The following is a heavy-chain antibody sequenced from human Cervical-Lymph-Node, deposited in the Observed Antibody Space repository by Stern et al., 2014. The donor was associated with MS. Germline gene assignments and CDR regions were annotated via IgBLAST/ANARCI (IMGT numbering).Heavy chain of an antibody. CDR3: ARDPHIAVAGTGGGFDP. D-gene: IGHD6-19*01. CDR1: GYTFTSYG. J-gene: IGHJ5*02. CDR2: ISGYNDDT. Sequence: VPLVESGAEVKKPGASVKVSCKASGYTFTSYGISWVRQAPGQGLEWMGWISGYNDDTNYVEKFQGRVTMTTDPSTSTAYLELRSLRSDDTAVYYCARDPHIAVAGTGGGFDPWGQGTLVTVSS. V-gene: IGHV1-18*01.